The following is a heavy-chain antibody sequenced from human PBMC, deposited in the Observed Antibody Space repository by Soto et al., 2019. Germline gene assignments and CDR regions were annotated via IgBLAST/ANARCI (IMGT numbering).Heavy chain of an antibody. Sequence: GGSLRLSCAASGFTFSSYAMHWVRQAPGKGLEWVAVISYDGSNKYYADSVKGRFTISRDNSKNTLYLQMNSLRAEDTAVYYCARDVYDSSGYYPDYWGQGTLVTVSS. D-gene: IGHD3-22*01. CDR1: GFTFSSYA. V-gene: IGHV3-30-3*01. CDR2: ISYDGSNK. J-gene: IGHJ4*02. CDR3: ARDVYDSSGYYPDY.